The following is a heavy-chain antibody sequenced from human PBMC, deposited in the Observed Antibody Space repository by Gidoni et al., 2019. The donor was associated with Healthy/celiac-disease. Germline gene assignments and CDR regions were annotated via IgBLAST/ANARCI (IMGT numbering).Heavy chain of an antibody. CDR3: ARTPLAGGYSYGYSVGWFDP. Sequence: GGLVKPGGSLRLSCAASGFTFSDYYMSWIRQAPGKGLEWVSYISSSSSYTNYADSVKGRFTISRDNAKNSLYLQMNSLRAEDTAVYYCARTPLAGGYSYGYSVGWFDPWGQGTLVTVSS. J-gene: IGHJ5*02. V-gene: IGHV3-11*03. CDR1: GFTFSDYY. CDR2: ISSSSSYT. D-gene: IGHD5-18*01.